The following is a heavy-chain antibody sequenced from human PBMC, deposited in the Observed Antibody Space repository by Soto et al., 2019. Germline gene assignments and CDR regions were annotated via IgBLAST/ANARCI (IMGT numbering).Heavy chain of an antibody. D-gene: IGHD2-15*01. CDR1: GFTFSSYA. J-gene: IGHJ4*02. CDR2: ISGSGGST. V-gene: IGHV3-23*01. Sequence: EVQLLESGGGLAQPGGSLRLSCAASGFTFSSYAMSWVRQAPGKGLEWVSAISGSGGSTYYADSVKGRFTISRDNSKNTLYLQMNSLRAEDTAVYYCAKSYCSGGSCYSDYWGQGTLVTVSS. CDR3: AKSYCSGGSCYSDY.